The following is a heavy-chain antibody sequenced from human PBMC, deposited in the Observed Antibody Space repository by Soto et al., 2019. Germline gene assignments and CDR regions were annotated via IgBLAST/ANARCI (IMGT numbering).Heavy chain of an antibody. J-gene: IGHJ5*02. V-gene: IGHV1-18*04. CDR3: ARVVPGAEAWFGP. Sequence: GASVKVSCKAPADTFTSYYIHWVRQAPGQPLEWLGWISLYSDGTNYAQKFQGRVSMTTDTSTTTAYMELRSLRSDDTAVYYRARVVPGAEAWFGPWGQGTLVTVSS. D-gene: IGHD2-2*01. CDR2: ISLYSDGT. CDR1: ADTFTSYY.